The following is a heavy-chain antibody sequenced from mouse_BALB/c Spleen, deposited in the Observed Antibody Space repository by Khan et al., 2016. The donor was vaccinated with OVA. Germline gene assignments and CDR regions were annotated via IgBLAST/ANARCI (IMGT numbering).Heavy chain of an antibody. CDR2: ISDGGSYT. Sequence: EVELVESGGGLVKPGGSLKLSCAASGFTFSDYYMYWVRQTPEKRLEWVATISDGGSYTYYPDSVKGRFTISRDDVKNNLYLQMSSLKSEDTAMSYCARGFYGGPVTYWGQGTLVTVSA. CDR1: GFTFSDYY. V-gene: IGHV5-4*02. J-gene: IGHJ3*01. CDR3: ARGFYGGPVTY. D-gene: IGHD1-1*02.